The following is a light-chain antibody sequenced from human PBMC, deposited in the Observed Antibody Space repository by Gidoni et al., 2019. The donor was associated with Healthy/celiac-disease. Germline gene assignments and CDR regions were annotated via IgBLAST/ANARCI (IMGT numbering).Light chain of an antibody. CDR2: AAS. CDR3: QQSYSTLWT. J-gene: IGKJ1*01. CDR1: QSISSY. Sequence: DIQITQSPSSLSASVGDRVTITCLASQSISSYLNWYQQKPGKAPKLLIYAASSLQSGVPSRFSGSGSGTDVTLTISSLQPEDFATYYCQQSYSTLWTFGQGTKVEIK. V-gene: IGKV1-39*01.